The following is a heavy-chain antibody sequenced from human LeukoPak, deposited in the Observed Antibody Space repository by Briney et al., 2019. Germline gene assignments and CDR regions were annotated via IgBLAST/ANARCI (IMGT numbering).Heavy chain of an antibody. CDR3: TTQRAGAFDY. CDR2: ILSKTDGGTA. V-gene: IGHV3-15*01. D-gene: IGHD3-10*01. CDR1: GITFSNAW. Sequence: GGSLRLSCAASGITFSNAWMTWVRRAPGKGLEWVGRILSKTDGGTADYAAPVKGRFTISRDDSKDAMCLQMNSLKSEDTAAYYCTTQRAGAFDYWGQGTLVTVSS. J-gene: IGHJ4*02.